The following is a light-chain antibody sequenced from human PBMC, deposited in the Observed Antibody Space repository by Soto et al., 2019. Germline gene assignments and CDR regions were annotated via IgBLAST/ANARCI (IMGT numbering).Light chain of an antibody. CDR2: GTS. CDR1: QSVSSKY. Sequence: DIVLTQSPGTLSLSPGERATLSCRASQSVSSKYLAWYQQKPGQPPRVLIYGTSIRATGIPERFSGGGPGTDFTLTITRLEPEDFAVYYCQQYGSSLFTFGPGTKVDFK. J-gene: IGKJ3*01. V-gene: IGKV3-20*01. CDR3: QQYGSSLFT.